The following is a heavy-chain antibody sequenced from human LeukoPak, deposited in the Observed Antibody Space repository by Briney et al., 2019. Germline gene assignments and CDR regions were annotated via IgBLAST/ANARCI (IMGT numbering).Heavy chain of an antibody. J-gene: IGHJ5*02. Sequence: SETLSLTCTVSGGSISSGGYYWSWIRQHPGKGLEWIGYIYYSGSTYYNPSLKSRVTISVDTSKNQFSLKLSSVTAADTAVYYCARDHSSGSYRGGNWFDPWGQGTLVTVSS. CDR3: ARDHSSGSYRGGNWFDP. CDR1: GGSISSGGYY. V-gene: IGHV4-31*03. D-gene: IGHD3-10*01. CDR2: IYYSGST.